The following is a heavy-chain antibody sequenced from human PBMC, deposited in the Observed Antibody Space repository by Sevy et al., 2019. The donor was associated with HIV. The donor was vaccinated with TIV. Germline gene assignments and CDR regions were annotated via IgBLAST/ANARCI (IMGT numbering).Heavy chain of an antibody. CDR1: GFTISDYY. D-gene: IGHD3-16*01. CDR3: ARDHVKDGKGGDYYYHAMDV. Sequence: GGSLRLSCTASGFTISDYYMSWIRQAPGKGLQWISYISGSDDSGGDDTIYYADSVKGRFTISRDNAKNSLYLQMSSLRADDTAVYYCARDHVKDGKGGDYYYHAMDVWGRGTTVTVSS. CDR2: ISGSDDSGGDDTI. J-gene: IGHJ6*02. V-gene: IGHV3-11*01.